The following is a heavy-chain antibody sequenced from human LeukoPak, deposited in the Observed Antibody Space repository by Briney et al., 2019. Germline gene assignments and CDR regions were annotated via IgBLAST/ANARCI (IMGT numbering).Heavy chain of an antibody. CDR1: GFTFSTYA. CDR3: AREGYKYADYYCYYMDV. V-gene: IGHV3-30*01. J-gene: IGHJ6*03. Sequence: GRSLRLSCAASGFTFSTYALHWVRQAPGKGLEWVAFISYHGNNQYYSDSVKGRFTVSRDNSKNTVNLQLNSLRTEDTAVYYCAREGYKYADYYCYYMDVWGKGTTVTVSS. D-gene: IGHD5-18*01. CDR2: ISYHGNNQ.